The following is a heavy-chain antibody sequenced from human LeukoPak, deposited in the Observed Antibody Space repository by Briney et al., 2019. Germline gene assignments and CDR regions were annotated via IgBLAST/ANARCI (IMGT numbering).Heavy chain of an antibody. CDR1: GFTFSSYA. CDR3: TKVRVATKLTTELDS. V-gene: IGHV3-23*01. D-gene: IGHD4-17*01. Sequence: GGSLRLSCAASGFTFSSYAMTWVRQAPGKGLEWVSGISDSGDSTYNADSVKGRFTISRDNSKNTLYLQMNSLRAEDTAVYYCTKVRVATKLTTELDSWGQGALVTVSS. CDR2: ISDSGDST. J-gene: IGHJ4*02.